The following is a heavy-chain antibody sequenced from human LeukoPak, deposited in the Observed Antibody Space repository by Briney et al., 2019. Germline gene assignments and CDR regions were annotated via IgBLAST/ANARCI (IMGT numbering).Heavy chain of an antibody. J-gene: IGHJ4*02. CDR1: GGSITSYY. D-gene: IGHD3-22*01. V-gene: IGHV4-59*01. CDR2: VYYSGST. CDR3: ARADYDRSGYYYFDY. Sequence: PSETLSLTCTVSGGSITSYYWSWIRQPPGKGLEWIGYVYYSGSTKYNPSLKSRVTISVDTSKNQFSLKLSSVTAADTALYYCARADYDRSGYYYFDYWGQGTLVTVSS.